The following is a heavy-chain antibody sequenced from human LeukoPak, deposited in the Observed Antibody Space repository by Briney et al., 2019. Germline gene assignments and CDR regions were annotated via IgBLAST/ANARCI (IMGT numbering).Heavy chain of an antibody. CDR1: GFTFSSYS. D-gene: IGHD6-13*01. V-gene: IGHV3-23*01. J-gene: IGHJ4*02. CDR3: AKDEQQLTFDY. Sequence: GGSLRLSCAASGFTFSSYSMNWVRQAPGKWLEWVSAISGSGGSTYYADSVKGRFTISRDNSKNTLYLQMNSLRAEDTAVYYCAKDEQQLTFDYWGQGTLVTVSS. CDR2: ISGSGGST.